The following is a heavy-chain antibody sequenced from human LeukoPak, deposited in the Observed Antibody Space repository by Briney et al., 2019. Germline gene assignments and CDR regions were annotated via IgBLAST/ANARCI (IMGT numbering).Heavy chain of an antibody. CDR1: GFIFSSST. D-gene: IGHD3-10*01. CDR3: AREATMVRGGFDY. CDR2: ISSSSSTK. J-gene: IGHJ4*02. V-gene: IGHV3-48*02. Sequence: GGSLRLSCAASGFIFSSSTMNWVRQAPGKGLEWVSYISSSSSTKYHADSVKGRFTISRDNAKRSLYLQMNSLRDEDTAVYYCAREATMVRGGFDYWGQGTLVTVSS.